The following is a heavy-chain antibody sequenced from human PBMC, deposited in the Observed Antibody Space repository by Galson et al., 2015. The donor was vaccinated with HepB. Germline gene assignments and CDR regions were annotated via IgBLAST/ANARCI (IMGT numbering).Heavy chain of an antibody. V-gene: IGHV3-33*01. CDR1: GFTFSSYG. D-gene: IGHD2-21*02. CDR2: IWYDGSNK. CDR3: ARDHLYCGGDCYSGLDY. J-gene: IGHJ4*02. Sequence: SLRLSCAASGFTFSSYGMHWVRQAPGKGLEWVAVIWYDGSNKYYADSVKGRFTISRDNSKNTLYLQMNSLRAEDTAVYYCARDHLYCGGDCYSGLDYWGQGTLVTVSS.